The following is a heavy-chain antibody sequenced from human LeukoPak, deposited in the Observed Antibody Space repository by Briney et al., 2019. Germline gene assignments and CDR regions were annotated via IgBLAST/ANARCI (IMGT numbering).Heavy chain of an antibody. D-gene: IGHD3-3*01. CDR3: ARDLRLFGVVTPGY. V-gene: IGHV1-18*01. J-gene: IGHJ4*02. Sequence: ASVKVSCKASGGTFSSYALSWVRQAPGQGLEWMGWISAYNGNTNYAQKLQGRVTMTTDTSTSTAYMELRSLRSDDTAVYYCARDLRLFGVVTPGYWGQGTLVTVSS. CDR1: GGTFSSYA. CDR2: ISAYNGNT.